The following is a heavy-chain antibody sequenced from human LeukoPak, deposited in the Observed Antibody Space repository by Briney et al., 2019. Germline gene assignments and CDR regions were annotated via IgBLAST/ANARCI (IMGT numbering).Heavy chain of an antibody. J-gene: IGHJ4*02. V-gene: IGHV5-51*01. Sequence: GGSLRLSCAASGFTFSSYAMSWVRQMPGKGLEWMGIIYPGDSDTTYSPSFQGQVTISADKSISTAYLQWSSLKASDTAMYYCARWGYSSGSQFWGQGTLVTVSS. CDR2: IYPGDSDT. D-gene: IGHD6-19*01. CDR1: GFTFSSYA. CDR3: ARWGYSSGSQF.